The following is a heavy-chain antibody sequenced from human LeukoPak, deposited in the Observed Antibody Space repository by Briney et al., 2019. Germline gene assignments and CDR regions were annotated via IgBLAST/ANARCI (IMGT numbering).Heavy chain of an antibody. CDR2: VRSDGTTK. J-gene: IGHJ4*02. CDR3: AKGLENSGWGLVDD. V-gene: IGHV3-30*02. CDR1: GLTFNNYG. D-gene: IGHD5-12*01. Sequence: GGSLRLSCVASGLTFNNYGMHWVRQAPGKGLDWVAFVRSDGTTKNYADSVKGRFSISRDNSKNTLSLQMNSLRTEDTALYYCAKGLENSGWGLVDDWGQGTLVTVSS.